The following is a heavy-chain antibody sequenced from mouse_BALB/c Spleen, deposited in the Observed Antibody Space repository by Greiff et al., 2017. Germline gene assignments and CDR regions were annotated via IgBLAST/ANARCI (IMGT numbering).Heavy chain of an antibody. CDR2: IDPANDNT. CDR1: GFNIKDIY. CDR3: ARRVPFDY. D-gene: IGHD5-1*01. V-gene: IGHV14-3*02. Sequence: EVQLQQSGAELVKPGASVKLSRTASGFNIKDIYMHWVKQRPEQGLEWIGRIDPANDNTKYDPKFQGKATITADTSSNTAHLQLSSLTSEDTAVYYCARRVPFDYWGQGTTLTVSS. J-gene: IGHJ2*01.